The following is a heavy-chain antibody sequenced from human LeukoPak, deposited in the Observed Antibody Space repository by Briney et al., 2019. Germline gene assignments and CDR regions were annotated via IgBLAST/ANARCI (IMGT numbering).Heavy chain of an antibody. CDR2: IYYNGNT. D-gene: IGHD3-10*01. Sequence: SETLSLTCTVSGGSISSYYWSWIRQPPGKGLEGIGYIYYNGNTNYNPSLKSRLTISVDTSKNQFSLKLSSVTAADTAVYYCARHYGSGNPDAFDIWGQGTMVIVSS. CDR3: ARHYGSGNPDAFDI. J-gene: IGHJ3*02. CDR1: GGSISSYY. V-gene: IGHV4-59*08.